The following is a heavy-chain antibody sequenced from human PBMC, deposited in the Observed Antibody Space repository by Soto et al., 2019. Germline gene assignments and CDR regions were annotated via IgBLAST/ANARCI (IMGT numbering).Heavy chain of an antibody. CDR1: GFSVSSNY. D-gene: IGHD1-26*01. V-gene: IGHV3-53*01. J-gene: IGHJ6*02. CDR2: IYSGGST. CDR3: ATESYRTTFYYYGMDV. Sequence: EVQLVESGGGLIQPGGSLRLSCAASGFSVSSNYMSWVRQAPGKGLEWVSIIYSGGSTYYTDSVKGRFTISRDNSKNTGYLQMKSLRAEDTAVYYCATESYRTTFYYYGMDVWGQGTTVTVSS.